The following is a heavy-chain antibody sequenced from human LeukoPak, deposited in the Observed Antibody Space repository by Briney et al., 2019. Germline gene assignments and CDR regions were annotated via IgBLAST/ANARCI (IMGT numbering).Heavy chain of an antibody. J-gene: IGHJ3*02. V-gene: IGHV4-59*08. D-gene: IGHD3-10*01. CDR1: GGSISSYY. Sequence: SETLSLTCTVSGGSISSYYWSWIRQPPGKGLEWIGYIYYSGSTNYNPSLKSRVTMSVDTSKNQFSLILSSVTAADTAVYYCARGAYGSGSGNGFNIWGQGTTVTVSS. CDR2: IYYSGST. CDR3: ARGAYGSGSGNGFNI.